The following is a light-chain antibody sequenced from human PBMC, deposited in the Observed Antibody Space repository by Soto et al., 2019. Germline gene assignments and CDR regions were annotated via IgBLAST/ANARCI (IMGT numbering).Light chain of an antibody. CDR1: KLENKY. Sequence: SYELIQPPSVSVSPGQTARITCSGDKLENKYVCWYQQKPGQSPVLVIYQNDKRPSGIPERFSGSNSVNTATLTISGTQAMDEADYFCQAWDSGPYVFGTGTKVTVL. CDR2: QND. CDR3: QAWDSGPYV. J-gene: IGLJ1*01. V-gene: IGLV3-1*01.